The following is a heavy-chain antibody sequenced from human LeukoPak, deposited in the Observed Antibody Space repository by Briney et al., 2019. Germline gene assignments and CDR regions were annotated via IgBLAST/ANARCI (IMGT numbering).Heavy chain of an antibody. J-gene: IGHJ4*02. D-gene: IGHD1-26*01. CDR1: GFTFSSYE. CDR2: ISSSGSTI. CDR3: AKGGSYPSTLDY. Sequence: GGSLRLSCAASGFTFSSYEMNWVRQAPGKGLEWVSYISSSGSTIYYADSVKGRFTISRDNSKNTLYLQMNSLRAEDTAVYYCAKGGSYPSTLDYWGQGTLVTVSS. V-gene: IGHV3-48*03.